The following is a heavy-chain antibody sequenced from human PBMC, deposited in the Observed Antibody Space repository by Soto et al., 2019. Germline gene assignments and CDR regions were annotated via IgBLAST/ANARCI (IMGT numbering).Heavy chain of an antibody. CDR1: GASVSTGY. CDR3: ARSYYDTTGFAVDP. V-gene: IGHV4-59*02. D-gene: IGHD3-22*01. J-gene: IGHJ5*02. CDR2: MYFGGSF. Sequence: QMQLQESGPGLVKPSETLSLTCTVSGASVSTGYWSWIRQPPGRALEWIGFMYFGGSFNYTPSLTSRVTISVETSKNQFSMKVTSVTAADTAVYYCARSYYDTTGFAVDPWGQGTLVTVSS.